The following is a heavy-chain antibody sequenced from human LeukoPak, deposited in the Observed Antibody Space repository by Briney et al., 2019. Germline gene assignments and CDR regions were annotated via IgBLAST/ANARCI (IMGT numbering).Heavy chain of an antibody. V-gene: IGHV1-18*01. Sequence: ASVKVSCKASGYTFTSYGISWVRQAPGQGLEWMGWISAYNGNTNYAQKLQGRVTMTTDTSTSTAYMELRSLRSDDTAVYYCARGREYYGGNSGNDAFDIWGQGTMVTISS. J-gene: IGHJ3*02. CDR1: GYTFTSYG. CDR3: ARGREYYGGNSGNDAFDI. CDR2: ISAYNGNT. D-gene: IGHD4-23*01.